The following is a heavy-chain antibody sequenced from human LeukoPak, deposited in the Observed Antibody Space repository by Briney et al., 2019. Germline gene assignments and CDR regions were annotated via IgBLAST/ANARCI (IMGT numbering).Heavy chain of an antibody. Sequence: GGSLRLSCAASGFTFSSYAMHWVRQAPGKGLEWVAVISYDGSNKYYADSVKGRFTISRDNSKNTLYLQMNSLRAEDTAVYYCAREEAEAFDIWGQGTMVTVSS. CDR1: GFTFSSYA. J-gene: IGHJ3*02. CDR3: AREEAEAFDI. V-gene: IGHV3-30-3*01. CDR2: ISYDGSNK.